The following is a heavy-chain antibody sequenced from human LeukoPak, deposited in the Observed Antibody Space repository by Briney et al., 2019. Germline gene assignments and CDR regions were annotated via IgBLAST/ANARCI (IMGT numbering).Heavy chain of an antibody. D-gene: IGHD3-9*01. Sequence: SGGSLRLSCAASGFTFSKYDMHWVRQAPGKGLEWVAVISYDGSKFYVDSVKGRFTISRDNSKNTLYLQMNSLRAEDTAVYYCASDYDILTGYRSINWYFDYWGQGTLVTVSS. CDR2: ISYDGSK. V-gene: IGHV3-30*03. CDR1: GFTFSKYD. J-gene: IGHJ4*02. CDR3: ASDYDILTGYRSINWYFDY.